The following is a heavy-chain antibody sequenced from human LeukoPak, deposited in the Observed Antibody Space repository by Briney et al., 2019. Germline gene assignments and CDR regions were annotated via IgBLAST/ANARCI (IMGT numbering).Heavy chain of an antibody. CDR3: AREITIFGGYYFDY. Sequence: PGGSLRLSCATSGFNFRRYTIHWVRQAPGKGLEWVSLAGWAGGTTYYSDSVRGRFTISRDNAKNSLYLQMNSLRAEDTAVYYCAREITIFGGYYFDYWGQGTLVTVSS. J-gene: IGHJ4*02. CDR2: AGWAGGTT. CDR1: GFNFRRYT. D-gene: IGHD3-3*01. V-gene: IGHV3-43*01.